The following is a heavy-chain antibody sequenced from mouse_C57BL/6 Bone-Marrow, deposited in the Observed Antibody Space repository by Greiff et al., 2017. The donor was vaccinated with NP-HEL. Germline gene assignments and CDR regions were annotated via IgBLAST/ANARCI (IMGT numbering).Heavy chain of an antibody. J-gene: IGHJ2*01. CDR1: GYTFTSYW. CDR2: IYPGSGST. V-gene: IGHV1-55*01. Sequence: VQLQQPGAELVKPGASVKMSCKASGYTFTSYWITWVKQRPGQGLEWIGDIYPGSGSTNYNEKFKSKATLTVDTSSSTAYMQLSSLTSEDSAVYYCAGATTVVASYYFDNWGQGTTLTVSS. CDR3: AGATTVVASYYFDN. D-gene: IGHD1-1*01.